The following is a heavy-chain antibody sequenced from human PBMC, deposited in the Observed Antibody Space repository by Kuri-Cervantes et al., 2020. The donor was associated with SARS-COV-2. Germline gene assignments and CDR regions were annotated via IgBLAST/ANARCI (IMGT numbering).Heavy chain of an antibody. J-gene: IGHJ3*02. Sequence: SETLSLTCTVSGGSISSHYWSWIRQPPGKGLEWIGYIYYSGSTNHNPSLKSRVTISVDTSKNQFSLKLSSVTAADTAVYYCARQSVTIFGVVTTGDAFDIWGQGTMVTVSS. D-gene: IGHD3-3*01. V-gene: IGHV4-59*08. CDR2: IYYSGST. CDR3: ARQSVTIFGVVTTGDAFDI. CDR1: GGSISSHY.